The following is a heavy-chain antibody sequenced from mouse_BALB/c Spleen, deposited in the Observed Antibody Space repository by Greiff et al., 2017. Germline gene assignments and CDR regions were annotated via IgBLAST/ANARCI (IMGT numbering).Heavy chain of an antibody. V-gene: IGHV1S135*01. Sequence: VQLQQSGPELMKPGASVKISCKASGYSFTSYYMHWVKQSHGKSLEWIGYIDPFNGGTSYNQKFKGKATLTVDKSSSTAYMHLSSLTSEDSAVYDCASYDYDGGDAMDYWGQGTSVTVSS. D-gene: IGHD2-4*01. J-gene: IGHJ4*01. CDR2: IDPFNGGT. CDR1: GYSFTSYY. CDR3: ASYDYDGGDAMDY.